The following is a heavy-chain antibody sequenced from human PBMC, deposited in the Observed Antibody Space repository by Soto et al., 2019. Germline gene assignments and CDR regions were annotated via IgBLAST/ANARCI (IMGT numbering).Heavy chain of an antibody. CDR1: GFTFSSYG. J-gene: IGHJ4*02. CDR3: ARGESIAVANFDY. CDR2: IWYDGSNK. V-gene: IGHV3-33*01. D-gene: IGHD6-19*01. Sequence: GGSLRLSCAASGFTFSSYGMHWVRQAPGKGLEWVAVIWYDGSNKYYADSVKGRFTISRDNSKNTLYLQMNSLRAEDTAVYYCARGESIAVANFDYWGQGTLVTVSS.